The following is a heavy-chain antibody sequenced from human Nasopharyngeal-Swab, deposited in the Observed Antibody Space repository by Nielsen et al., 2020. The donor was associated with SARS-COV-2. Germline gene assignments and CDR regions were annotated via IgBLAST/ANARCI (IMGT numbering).Heavy chain of an antibody. CDR3: ASRIRPYYGSGSYSYHYGMDV. J-gene: IGHJ6*02. V-gene: IGHV1-46*01. CDR2: INPSGGST. CDR1: GYTFTSYY. D-gene: IGHD3-10*01. Sequence: ASVKVSCKASGYTFTSYYMHWVRQAPGQGLEWMGIINPSGGSTSYAQKFQGRVTMTRDTSTSTVYMELSSLRSDDTAVYYCASRIRPYYGSGSYSYHYGMDVWGQGTTVTVSS.